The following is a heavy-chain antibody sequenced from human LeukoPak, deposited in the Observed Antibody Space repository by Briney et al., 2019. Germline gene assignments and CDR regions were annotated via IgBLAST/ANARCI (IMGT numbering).Heavy chain of an antibody. V-gene: IGHV4-31*03. J-gene: IGHJ4*02. CDR2: IYYSGST. CDR1: GGSISSGGYY. D-gene: IGHD6-13*01. Sequence: PSETLSLTCTVSGGSISSGGYYWSWIRQHPGKGLEWIGYIYYSGSTYYNPSLKSRVTISVDTSKNQFSLKLSSVTAADTAVYYCAGIYPRRAAAAATLWGQGTLVTVSS. CDR3: AGIYPRRAAAAATL.